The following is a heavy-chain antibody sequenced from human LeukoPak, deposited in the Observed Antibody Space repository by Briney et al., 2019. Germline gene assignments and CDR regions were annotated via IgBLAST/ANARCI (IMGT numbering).Heavy chain of an antibody. D-gene: IGHD3-10*01. CDR1: GYTFTSYD. J-gene: IGHJ4*02. CDR3: ARGAHLWFGELSRADFDY. CDR2: MNPNSGNT. Sequence: ASVKVSCKASGYTFTSYDINWVRQATGQGLEWMGWMNPNSGNTGYAQKFQGRVTMTRNTSISTAYMELSSLRSEDTAVYYCARGAHLWFGELSRADFDYWGQGTLVTVSS. V-gene: IGHV1-8*01.